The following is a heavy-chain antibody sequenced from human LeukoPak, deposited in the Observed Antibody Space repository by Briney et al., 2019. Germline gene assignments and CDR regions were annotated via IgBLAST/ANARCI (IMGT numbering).Heavy chain of an antibody. D-gene: IGHD2-21*02. J-gene: IGHJ5*02. CDR1: GASISSFY. V-gene: IGHV4-4*07. CDR2: IHTSGST. Sequence: SETLSLTCTVSGASISSFYWTWIRQPAGKGPEWIGRIHTSGSTNYNPSLKSRVNMSADTSKNQFSLKLNSVTAADTAVYYCARVTDPRYNWFDPWGQGTLVTVSS. CDR3: ARVTDPRYNWFDP.